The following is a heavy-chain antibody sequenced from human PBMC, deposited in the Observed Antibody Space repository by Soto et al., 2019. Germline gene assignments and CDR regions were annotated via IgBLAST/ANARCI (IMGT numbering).Heavy chain of an antibody. D-gene: IGHD3-10*01. V-gene: IGHV4-59*08. CDR3: ARLEGYMVRGVIIVDWLDS. CDR2: IYYSGST. J-gene: IGHJ5*01. Sequence: SETLSLTWTVSGGSLTSYYWSWIRQPPGKGLEWIGYIYYSGSTNYNPSLKSRVTISVDTSKNQFSLKLSSVTAADTAVYYCARLEGYMVRGVIIVDWLDSWGQGTQVTVSS. CDR1: GGSLTSYY.